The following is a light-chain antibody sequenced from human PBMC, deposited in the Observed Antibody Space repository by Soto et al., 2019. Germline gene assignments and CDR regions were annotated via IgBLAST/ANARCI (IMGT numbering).Light chain of an antibody. V-gene: IGKV1-5*03. Sequence: DIQMTQSPSTLSGSVGDRVTITFRASQTISSWLAWCQQKPGKAPKLLIYKASTLKSGVPSRFSGSGSETEFALTINSPQPDDFGVYYCQQYLNFPITFGQGTRLEIK. CDR2: KAS. CDR3: QQYLNFPIT. J-gene: IGKJ5*01. CDR1: QTISSW.